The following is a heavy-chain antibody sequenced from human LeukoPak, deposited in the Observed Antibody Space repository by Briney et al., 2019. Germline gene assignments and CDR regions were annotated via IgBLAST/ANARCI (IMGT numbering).Heavy chain of an antibody. J-gene: IGHJ6*02. CDR2: IWYDGSNK. Sequence: GGSLRLSCAASGFTFSSYGMHWVRQAPGKGLEWVAVIWYDGSNKYYADSVKGRFTISRDNSKNTLYLQMNSLRAEDTAVYYCARDSLNYDILTGYAGYYYYGMDVWGQGTTVTVSS. CDR1: GFTFSSYG. D-gene: IGHD3-9*01. V-gene: IGHV3-33*01. CDR3: ARDSLNYDILTGYAGYYYYGMDV.